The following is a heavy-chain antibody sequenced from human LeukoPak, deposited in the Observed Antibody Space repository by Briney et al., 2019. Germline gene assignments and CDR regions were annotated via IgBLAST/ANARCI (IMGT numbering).Heavy chain of an antibody. D-gene: IGHD3-3*01. CDR2: ISGSGGST. V-gene: IGHV3-23*01. J-gene: IGHJ4*02. CDR1: GFTFSSYA. Sequence: GGSLRLSCAASGFTFSSYAMSWVRQAPGKELEWVSAISGSGGSTYYADSVKGRFTISRDNSKNTLYLQMNSLRAEDTAVYYCAKLHGGYLEWLFFYWGQGTLVTVSS. CDR3: AKLHGGYLEWLFFY.